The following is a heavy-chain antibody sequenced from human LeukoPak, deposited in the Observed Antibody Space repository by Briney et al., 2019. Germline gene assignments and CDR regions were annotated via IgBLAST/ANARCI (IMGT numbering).Heavy chain of an antibody. V-gene: IGHV4-31*03. J-gene: IGHJ6*02. CDR3: ARSGTGGMDV. CDR2: IYYSGST. Sequence: SETLSLTCTVSGGSISSGGYYWSWIRQHPGKGLEWIGYIYYSGSTYYNPSLKSRVTISVDTSKNQFSLKLSSVTAADTAVYYCARSGTGGMDVWGQGTTVTVSS. CDR1: GGSISSGGYY.